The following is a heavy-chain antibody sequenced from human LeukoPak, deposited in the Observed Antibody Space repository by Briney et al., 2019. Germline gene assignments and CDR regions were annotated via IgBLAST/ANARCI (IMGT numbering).Heavy chain of an antibody. CDR3: AELGITMIGGV. J-gene: IGHJ6*04. V-gene: IGHV3-74*01. Sequence: GGSLRLSCAASGFTFSSYWMHWVRQAPGKGLVWVSRINSDGSSTSYADSVKGRFTISRDNAKNSLYLQMNSLRAEDTAVYYCAELGITMIGGVWGRGTTVTISS. CDR2: INSDGSST. CDR1: GFTFSSYW. D-gene: IGHD3-10*02.